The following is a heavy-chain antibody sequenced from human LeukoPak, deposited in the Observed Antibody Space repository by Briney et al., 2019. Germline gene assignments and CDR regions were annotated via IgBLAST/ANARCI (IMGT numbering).Heavy chain of an antibody. CDR1: GYTFTSYD. D-gene: IGHD3-22*01. CDR3: ARDRYYYDSSGYYDKSGFDY. CDR2: ISAYNGNT. J-gene: IGHJ4*02. V-gene: IGHV1-18*01. Sequence: ASVKVSCKASGYTFTSYDINWVRQATGQGLEWMGWISAYNGNTNYAQKLQGRVTMTTDTSTSTAYMELRSLRSDDTAVYYCARDRYYYDSSGYYDKSGFDYWGQGTLVTVSS.